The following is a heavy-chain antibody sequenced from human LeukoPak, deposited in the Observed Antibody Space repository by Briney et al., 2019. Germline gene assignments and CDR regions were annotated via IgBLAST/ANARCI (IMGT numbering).Heavy chain of an antibody. D-gene: IGHD2-15*01. V-gene: IGHV1-69*13. CDR2: IIPIFGTA. CDR1: GGTFSNYA. J-gene: IGHJ4*02. CDR3: ATVYCSGGSCYRALDY. Sequence: ASVKVSCKASGGTFSNYAISWVRQAPGQGLEWMGGIIPIFGTANYAQKFQGRVTITADESTSTAYMELSSLRSEDTAVYYCATVYCSGGSCYRALDYWGQGTLVTVSS.